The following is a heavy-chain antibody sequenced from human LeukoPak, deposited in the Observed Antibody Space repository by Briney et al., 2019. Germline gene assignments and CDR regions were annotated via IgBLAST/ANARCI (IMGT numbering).Heavy chain of an antibody. CDR2: IYPGDSDT. Sequence: GESLKISCKGSGYRFTSYWIGWVRQMPGKGLEWMGIIYPGDSDTRYSPSFQGQVTISADKSISTAYLQWSSMKASDTAMYYCARLIVEMATISLIDYWGQGTLVTVSS. J-gene: IGHJ4*02. CDR1: GYRFTSYW. V-gene: IGHV5-51*01. D-gene: IGHD5-24*01. CDR3: ARLIVEMATISLIDY.